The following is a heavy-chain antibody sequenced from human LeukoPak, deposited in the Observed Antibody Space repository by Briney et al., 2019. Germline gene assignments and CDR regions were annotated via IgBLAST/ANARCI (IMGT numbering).Heavy chain of an antibody. D-gene: IGHD3-22*01. CDR2: LSGSGTST. Sequence: GGSPRLSCAASGFTFSSYAMSWVRQAPGKGLEWVSGLSGSGTSTYYADSVKGRFTISRDNSKNTLYLQMNSLTAEDTAVYYCAKIQAYDSSGYADYWGQGTLVTISS. CDR3: AKIQAYDSSGYADY. CDR1: GFTFSSYA. V-gene: IGHV3-23*01. J-gene: IGHJ4*02.